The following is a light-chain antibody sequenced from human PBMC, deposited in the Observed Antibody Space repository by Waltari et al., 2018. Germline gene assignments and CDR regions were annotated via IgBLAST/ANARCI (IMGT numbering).Light chain of an antibody. V-gene: IGLV6-57*04. CDR2: EDN. J-gene: IGLJ3*02. CDR3: QSYDSSNHWV. CDR1: SGSIASNY. Sequence: NFMLTQPHSVSESPGKTVTISCTRSSGSIASNYVQWYQQRPGSAPTTGIYEDNQRPSGVPERFSGSIDSSSNSASLTISGLKTEDEADYYCQSYDSSNHWVFGGGTKLTVL.